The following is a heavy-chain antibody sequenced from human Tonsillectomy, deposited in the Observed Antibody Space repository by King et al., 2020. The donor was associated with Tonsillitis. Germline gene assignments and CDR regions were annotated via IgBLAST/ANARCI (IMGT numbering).Heavy chain of an antibody. CDR3: VGGPGGWGRHSQFEY. Sequence: VQLQESGPGLVKPSETLSLTCTVSGASISSYYWSWIRQSPGKGLEWIGNIYYSGTTNYNPPLKSRVTISVDTSKNQFSLKLSSVTAADTALYYCVGGPGGWGRHSQFEYWGQGTLVTVSS. D-gene: IGHD3-16*01. CDR1: GASISSYY. V-gene: IGHV4-59*01. CDR2: IYYSGTT. J-gene: IGHJ4*02.